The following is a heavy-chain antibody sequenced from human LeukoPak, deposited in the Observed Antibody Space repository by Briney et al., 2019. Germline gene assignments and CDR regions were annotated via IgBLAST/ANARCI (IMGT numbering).Heavy chain of an antibody. CDR1: GYTFTNYA. CDR2: INTDTGNP. CDR3: ARTLFGDQYQLLHNWFDP. J-gene: IGHJ5*02. D-gene: IGHD2-2*01. V-gene: IGHV7-4-1*02. Sequence: GASVKVSCKASGYTFTNYAMNWVRQAPGQGLEWMGWINTDTGNPTYAQGFTRRLVFSLDTSASTAYLQISSLKAEDTAVYYCARTLFGDQYQLLHNWFDPWGQGTLVTVFS.